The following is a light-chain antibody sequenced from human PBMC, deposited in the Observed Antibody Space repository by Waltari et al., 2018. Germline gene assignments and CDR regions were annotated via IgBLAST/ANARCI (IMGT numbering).Light chain of an antibody. J-gene: IGLJ3*02. CDR1: SNNIGSHV. CDR3: STWDYSLSIWV. CDR2: GNS. Sequence: QSALIQEASVSGTVGQKVTLSCTGNSNNIGSHVVGWYQQISHGAPKTVMFGNSLPSGIPDRFSGSKSGTTDSLTISGLQPEDEADYYCSTWDYSLSIWVFGGGTKLTVL. V-gene: IGLV1-44*01.